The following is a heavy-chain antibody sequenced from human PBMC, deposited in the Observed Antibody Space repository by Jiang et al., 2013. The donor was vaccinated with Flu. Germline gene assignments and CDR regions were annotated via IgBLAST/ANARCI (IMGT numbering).Heavy chain of an antibody. Sequence: SGAEVKKPGASVKVSCKASGYTFTSYAMHWVRQAPGQRLEWMGWINAGNGNTNYAQKLQGRVTMTTDTSTSTAYMELRSLRSDDTAVYYCARESAGAVAPDVWGQGTTVTVSS. CDR3: ARESAGAVAPDV. D-gene: IGHD2-15*01. J-gene: IGHJ6*02. V-gene: IGHV1-3*01. CDR1: GYTFTSYA. CDR2: INAGNGNT.